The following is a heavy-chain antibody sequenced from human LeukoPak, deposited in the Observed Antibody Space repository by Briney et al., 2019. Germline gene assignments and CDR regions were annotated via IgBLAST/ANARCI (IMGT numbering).Heavy chain of an antibody. CDR1: GFTFSSYW. D-gene: IGHD3-22*01. CDR3: ARGRRGPAWLLPYYYYGMDV. CDR2: RKQDGSEK. Sequence: GGSLRLSCAASGFTFSSYWMSLVRQAPGKGLEWVANRKQDGSEKYYVDSVKGRFTISRDNAKNSLYLQMNSLRAEDTAVYYCARGRRGPAWLLPYYYYGMDVWGQGTTVTVSS. J-gene: IGHJ6*02. V-gene: IGHV3-7*01.